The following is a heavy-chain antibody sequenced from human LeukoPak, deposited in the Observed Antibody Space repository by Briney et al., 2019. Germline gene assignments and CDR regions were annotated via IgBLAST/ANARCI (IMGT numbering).Heavy chain of an antibody. CDR2: IIPIFGTA. J-gene: IGHJ4*02. CDR1: GGTFSSYA. CDR3: ASEETYPVRVSFGY. D-gene: IGHD3-16*01. Sequence: SVKVSCKASGGTFSSYAMSWVRQAPGQGLEWMGRIIPIFGTANYAQKFQGRVTITTDESTSTAYMELSSLRSEDTAVYYCASEETYPVRVSFGYWGQGTLVTVSS. V-gene: IGHV1-69*05.